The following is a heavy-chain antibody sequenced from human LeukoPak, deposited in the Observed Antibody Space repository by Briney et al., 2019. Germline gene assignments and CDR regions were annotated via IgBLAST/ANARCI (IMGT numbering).Heavy chain of an antibody. CDR2: IIPIFGTA. J-gene: IGHJ6*03. CDR1: GGTFSSYA. CDR3: ARNIVVVPAAEPILNMDV. Sequence: GASVKVSCKASGGTFSSYAISWVRQAPGQGLEWMAGIIPIFGTANYAQKFQGRVTITADESTSTAYMELSGLRSEDTAVYYCARNIVVVPAAEPILNMDVWGKGTTVTVSS. V-gene: IGHV1-69*13. D-gene: IGHD2-2*01.